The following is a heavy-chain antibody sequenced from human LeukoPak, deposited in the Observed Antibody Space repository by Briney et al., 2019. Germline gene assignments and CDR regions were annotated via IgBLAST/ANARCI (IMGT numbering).Heavy chain of an antibody. J-gene: IGHJ4*02. Sequence: GGTLRLSCAASGFTFSSHGMNWVRQAPGKGLEWVSGIRGDGVTTYYADSVKGRFTISRDNSKNTLYLQMNSLRAGDTAVYYCAKDSVVYCSGGTCYSGFDYWGQGTLVTVSS. CDR1: GFTFSSHG. D-gene: IGHD2-15*01. V-gene: IGHV3-23*01. CDR3: AKDSVVYCSGGTCYSGFDY. CDR2: IRGDGVTT.